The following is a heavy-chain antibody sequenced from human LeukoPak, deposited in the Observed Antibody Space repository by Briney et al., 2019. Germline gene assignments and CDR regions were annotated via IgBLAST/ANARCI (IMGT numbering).Heavy chain of an antibody. D-gene: IGHD6-13*01. Sequence: ASVKVSCKASGYTFTSYYMHWVRQAPGQGLEWMGIINPSGGSTSYAQKFQGRVTMTRDTSTSTVYMELSSLRSEDTAVYYCARDLPRRQQLDGDFDYWGQGTPVTVSS. CDR2: INPSGGST. CDR1: GYTFTSYY. V-gene: IGHV1-46*01. CDR3: ARDLPRRQQLDGDFDY. J-gene: IGHJ4*02.